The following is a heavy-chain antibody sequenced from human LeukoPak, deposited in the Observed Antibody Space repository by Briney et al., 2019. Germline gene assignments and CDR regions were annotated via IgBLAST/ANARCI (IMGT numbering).Heavy chain of an antibody. CDR2: ISSSSSYI. V-gene: IGHV3-21*01. CDR3: ATPPALINYCYYMDV. Sequence: GGSLRLSCAASGFTFSSYSMNWVRQAPGKGLEWVSSISSSSSYIYYADSVKGRFTISRDNAKNSLYLQMNSLRAEDTAVYYCATPPALINYCYYMDVWGKGTTVTISS. J-gene: IGHJ6*03. D-gene: IGHD3-22*01. CDR1: GFTFSSYS.